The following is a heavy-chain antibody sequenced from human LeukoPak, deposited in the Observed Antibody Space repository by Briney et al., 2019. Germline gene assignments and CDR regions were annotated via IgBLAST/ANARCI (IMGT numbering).Heavy chain of an antibody. CDR3: AKDPYYYDSSGYRPSYYYYYGMDV. D-gene: IGHD3-22*01. Sequence: GSLRLSCAASGFTFSTYGMHWVCQAPGKGLEWVAVISYDGTNKFYADSVKGRFTISRDNSKNTLYLQMNSLRAEDTAVYYCAKDPYYYDSSGYRPSYYYYYGMDVWGQGTTVTVSS. V-gene: IGHV3-30*18. J-gene: IGHJ6*02. CDR1: GFTFSTYG. CDR2: ISYDGTNK.